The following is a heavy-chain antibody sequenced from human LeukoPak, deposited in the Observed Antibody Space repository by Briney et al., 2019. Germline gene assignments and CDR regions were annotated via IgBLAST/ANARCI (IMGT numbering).Heavy chain of an antibody. V-gene: IGHV1-3*01. J-gene: IGHJ4*02. CDR1: GYTFTSYA. CDR3: ARSRYSSSCTDY. D-gene: IGHD6-13*01. Sequence: ASVTVSCKASGYTFTSYAMHWVRQAPGQRLEWMGWINAGNGNTKYSQKFQGRVTITRDTSASTAYMELSSLRSEDTAVYYCARSRYSSSCTDYWGQGTLVTVSS. CDR2: INAGNGNT.